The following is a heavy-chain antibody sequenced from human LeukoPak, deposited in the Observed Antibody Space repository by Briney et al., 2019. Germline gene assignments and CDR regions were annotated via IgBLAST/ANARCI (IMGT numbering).Heavy chain of an antibody. J-gene: IGHJ6*03. CDR1: GYTFSRNW. Sequence: PGGSLRLSCAASGYTFSRNWMSWVRQAPGKGLEWVANIKQDGSQKYYVDSVKGRFTVSRDNAKNSMYLQMDSLRAEDTAVYYCARGVRGVIRADYYYYMDVWGKGTTVTVSS. D-gene: IGHD3-10*01. CDR3: ARGVRGVIRADYYYYMDV. V-gene: IGHV3-7*01. CDR2: IKQDGSQK.